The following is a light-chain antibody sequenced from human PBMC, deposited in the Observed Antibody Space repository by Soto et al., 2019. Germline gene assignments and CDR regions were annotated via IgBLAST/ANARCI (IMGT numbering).Light chain of an antibody. V-gene: IGLV2-14*01. J-gene: IGLJ1*01. CDR1: SGDVGGYNY. CDR3: SSYIGNSLGI. Sequence: QSALTQPASVSGPPGQSITISCTGTSGDVGGYNYVSWYQQHPGKAPKLMIFDVSNRPSGVSNRFSGSKSGNTASLTISGLQPEDEADYYCSSYIGNSLGIFGAGTKLTVL. CDR2: DVS.